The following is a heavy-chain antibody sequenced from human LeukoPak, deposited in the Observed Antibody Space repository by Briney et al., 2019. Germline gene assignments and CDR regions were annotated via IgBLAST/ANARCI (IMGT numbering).Heavy chain of an antibody. Sequence: GASVKVSCKATGGTFSSYAISWERQVPGQGLEWMGRILPILGIANYAQKFQGRVTITADKSTSTAYMELSSLRSEDTAVYYCARDFCSGGSCYRWFDPWGQGTLVTVSS. V-gene: IGHV1-69*04. CDR2: ILPILGIA. D-gene: IGHD2-15*01. CDR1: GGTFSSYA. J-gene: IGHJ5*02. CDR3: ARDFCSGGSCYRWFDP.